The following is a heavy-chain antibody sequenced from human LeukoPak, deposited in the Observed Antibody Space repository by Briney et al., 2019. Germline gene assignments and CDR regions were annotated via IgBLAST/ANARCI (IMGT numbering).Heavy chain of an antibody. J-gene: IGHJ4*02. CDR2: TYYRSRWHN. CDR3: VRDTMVRGEFDY. D-gene: IGHD3-10*01. V-gene: IGHV6-1*01. CDR1: GDDVASNSAA. Sequence: SHTLSLTCALSGDDVASNSAAWNWIRQSPSRGLEWLGRTYYRSRWHNDYAVSVKSRIIINPDTSKNQFSLQLNSVTPEDTAVYYCVRDTMVRGEFDYWGQGTLVDVSS.